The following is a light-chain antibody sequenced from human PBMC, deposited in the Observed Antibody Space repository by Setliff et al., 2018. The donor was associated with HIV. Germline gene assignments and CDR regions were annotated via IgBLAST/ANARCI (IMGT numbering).Light chain of an antibody. J-gene: IGLJ1*01. Sequence: QSVLTQPPSASGSPGQSVTISCTGTSSDVGTYNYVSWYQQRPGKAPKLVIYEVTNRPSGVSNRFSGSKSGNTASLTISGLQAEDEADYYCSSFTTRSTVVFGSGTKV. V-gene: IGLV2-14*01. CDR3: SSFTTRSTVV. CDR1: SSDVGTYNY. CDR2: EVT.